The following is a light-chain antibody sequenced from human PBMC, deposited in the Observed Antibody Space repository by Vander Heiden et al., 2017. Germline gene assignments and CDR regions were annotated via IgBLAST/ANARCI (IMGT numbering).Light chain of an antibody. V-gene: IGKV1-5*03. CDR2: KAS. Sequence: DIQMTQSPSTLSASVGDRVTITCRASQSISSWLAWYQQKPGKAPKLLIYKASSLESGVPSRFSGSGSGTEFTLTISSLQPDDFATYYCQQYNSYPYTFPHGTKLEIK. CDR3: QQYNSYPYT. J-gene: IGKJ2*01. CDR1: QSISSW.